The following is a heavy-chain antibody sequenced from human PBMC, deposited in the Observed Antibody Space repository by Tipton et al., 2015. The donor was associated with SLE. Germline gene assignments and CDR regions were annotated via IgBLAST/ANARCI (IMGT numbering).Heavy chain of an antibody. CDR2: VYYSGST. Sequence: GLVKPSETLSLTCTVSGGSISSSSYFWGWIRQPPGKGLEWLASVYYSGSTYYNPSLKSRVTISVDTPKNEFSLKLSSVTAAGTAVYYCAPVTVLTMELDYWGQGTLVTVSS. CDR1: GGSISSSSYF. D-gene: IGHD3-3*01. CDR3: APVTVLTMELDY. J-gene: IGHJ4*02. V-gene: IGHV4-39*07.